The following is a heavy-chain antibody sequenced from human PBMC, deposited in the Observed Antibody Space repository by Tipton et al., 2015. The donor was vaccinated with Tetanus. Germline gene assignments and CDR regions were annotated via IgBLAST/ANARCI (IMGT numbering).Heavy chain of an antibody. CDR1: RGSISSGTFY. Sequence: TLSLTCTVSRGSISSGTFYWDWIRQPPGRGLAWIGNVYYNGNSLQNPSLKSRVTLSLDKSKNQFSLKLTSVTAADSAVYFCARSADNWFDPWGPGILVTVSS. V-gene: IGHV4-39*01. J-gene: IGHJ5*02. CDR2: VYYNGNS. CDR3: ARSADNWFDP.